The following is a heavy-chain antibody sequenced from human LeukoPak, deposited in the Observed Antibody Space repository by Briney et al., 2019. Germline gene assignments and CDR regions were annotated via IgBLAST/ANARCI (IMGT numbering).Heavy chain of an antibody. J-gene: IGHJ3*02. V-gene: IGHV3-49*03. CDR3: WGTGTAWTDAFDI. Sequence: GGSLRLSCTASGFTFGDYAMSWFRQAPGKGLEWVGFIRSKAYGGTTEYAASVKGRFTISRDDSKSIAYLQMNSLKTEDTAVYYCWGTGTAWTDAFDIWGQGTMVTVSS. CDR1: GFTFGDYA. D-gene: IGHD1/OR15-1a*01. CDR2: IRSKAYGGTT.